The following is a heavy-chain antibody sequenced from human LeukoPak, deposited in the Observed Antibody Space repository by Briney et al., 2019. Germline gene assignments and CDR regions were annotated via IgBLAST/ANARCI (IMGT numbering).Heavy chain of an antibody. D-gene: IGHD5-24*01. V-gene: IGHV4-4*07. Sequence: SETLSLTCTVSGGSFSSYYWSWIRQPAGKGLEWIGRIYSSGSTNYNSSLKSRVTMSVDTSKNQVSLKLSSVTAADTAVYYCATGDGYNSFDYWGQGTLVTVSS. CDR2: IYSSGST. CDR1: GGSFSSYY. CDR3: ATGDGYNSFDY. J-gene: IGHJ4*02.